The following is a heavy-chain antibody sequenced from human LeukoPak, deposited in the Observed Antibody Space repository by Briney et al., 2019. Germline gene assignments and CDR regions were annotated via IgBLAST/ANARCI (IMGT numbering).Heavy chain of an antibody. Sequence: SRGSLRLSCALSGLTVNDNYMSWFRQAPGKGLEWVSLIFPDGQTYYADFVQGRFSISRDMSRNILFLDMSSLRAEDTAVFFCARANPVYCDFDYWGQGTLVTVSS. CDR3: ARANPVYCDFDY. CDR2: IFPDGQT. J-gene: IGHJ4*02. CDR1: GLTVNDNY. D-gene: IGHD5/OR15-5a*01. V-gene: IGHV3-53*01.